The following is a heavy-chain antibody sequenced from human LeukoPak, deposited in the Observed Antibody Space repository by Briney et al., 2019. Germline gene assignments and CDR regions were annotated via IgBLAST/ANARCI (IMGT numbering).Heavy chain of an antibody. CDR2: ISDSGGSA. CDR1: GFTFSNYA. Sequence: PGGSLRLSCAASGFTFSNYAMSWVRQAPGKGLEWVSVISDSGGSAWYADSVKGRFTISRDNSKNTLSLQMDSLRAEDSAVYYCVKITSVTGGDCWGQGTRLTVSS. D-gene: IGHD1-1*01. J-gene: IGHJ4*02. V-gene: IGHV3-23*01. CDR3: VKITSVTGGDC.